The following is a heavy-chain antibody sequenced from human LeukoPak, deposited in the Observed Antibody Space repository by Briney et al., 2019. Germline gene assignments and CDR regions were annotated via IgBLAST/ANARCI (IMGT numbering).Heavy chain of an antibody. CDR2: IIPILGIA. V-gene: IGHV1-69*04. D-gene: IGHD3-16*02. CDR3: ARSSFGGVIADAFDI. J-gene: IGHJ3*02. Sequence: SVKVSCKASGGTFSSYAISWVRQAPGQGLEWMGRIIPILGIANYAQKFQGRVTITADKSTSTAYMELSSLRSEDTAVYYCARSSFGGVIADAFDIWGQGTMVTVSS. CDR1: GGTFSSYA.